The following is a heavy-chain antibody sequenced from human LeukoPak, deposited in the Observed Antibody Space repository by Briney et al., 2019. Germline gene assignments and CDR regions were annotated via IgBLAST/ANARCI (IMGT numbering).Heavy chain of an antibody. CDR2: ISSGSSYI. CDR1: GFTFSSYS. CDR3: ARSGIAVAGHDY. V-gene: IGHV3-21*01. D-gene: IGHD6-19*01. Sequence: GGSLRLSCAASGFTFSSYSMNWVRQAPGKGLEWVSSISSGSSYIYYADSVKGRFTISRDNAKNSLYLQMNSLRAEDTAVYYCARSGIAVAGHDYWGQGTLVTVSS. J-gene: IGHJ4*02.